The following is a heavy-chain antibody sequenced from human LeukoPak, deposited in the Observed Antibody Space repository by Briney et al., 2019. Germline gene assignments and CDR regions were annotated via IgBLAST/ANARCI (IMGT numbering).Heavy chain of an antibody. D-gene: IGHD4-23*01. CDR3: ARVYQSSGISSGYFDY. J-gene: IGHJ4*02. Sequence: SETLSLTCTVSGGSISSYYWSWMRQPAGKRLEWIGRIYSSGSTSYNPSLKSRVTMSVDASKNQASLKLSSATAADTAMYYCARVYQSSGISSGYFDYWGQGSLVTVSS. CDR2: IYSSGST. V-gene: IGHV4-4*07. CDR1: GGSISSYY.